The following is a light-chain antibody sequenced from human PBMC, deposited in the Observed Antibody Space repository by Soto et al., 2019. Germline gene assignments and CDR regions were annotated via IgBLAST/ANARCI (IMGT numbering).Light chain of an antibody. V-gene: IGKV1-5*03. J-gene: IGKJ1*01. CDR3: KHHNNFSEA. CDR2: TAS. CDR1: QTLSSR. Sequence: IMISRSPAILNGPVGARVTMPCRTSQTLSSRLAWYQQKPGKAPKLLIYTASSLRSGVPSRLSGSGSGREFNLTISSLPPDDFLTYYCKHHNNFSEACGQGTKVDIK.